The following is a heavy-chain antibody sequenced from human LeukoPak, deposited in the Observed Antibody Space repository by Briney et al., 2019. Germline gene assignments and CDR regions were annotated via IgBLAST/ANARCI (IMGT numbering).Heavy chain of an antibody. Sequence: SETLSLTCTVSGGSISSGGYYWSWIRQHPGKGLEWIGYIYYSGSTYYNPSLKSRVTISVDTSKNQFSLKLSSVTAADTAVYYCARESSSSWYPHPYYYYYYMDVWGKGTTVTVSS. CDR2: IYYSGST. CDR3: ARESSSSWYPHPYYYYYYMDV. CDR1: GGSISSGGYY. V-gene: IGHV4-31*03. J-gene: IGHJ6*03. D-gene: IGHD6-13*01.